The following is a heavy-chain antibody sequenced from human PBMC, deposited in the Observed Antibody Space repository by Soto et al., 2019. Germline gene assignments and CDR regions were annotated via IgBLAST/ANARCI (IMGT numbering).Heavy chain of an antibody. CDR2: RYDDGST. CDR1: GDSIRRRNYY. J-gene: IGHJ4*02. CDR3: ARGIYEGSSGNYLDV. D-gene: IGHD3-22*01. V-gene: IGHV4-39*01. Sequence: SETLSVTCAVVGDSIRRRNYYWAWIRQPPGKGLEWIVSRYDDGSTFYNPSLKGRVSVSIDTSKKQFSLKMTSVTATDKAVYYCARGIYEGSSGNYLDVWGQGNLVTVSS.